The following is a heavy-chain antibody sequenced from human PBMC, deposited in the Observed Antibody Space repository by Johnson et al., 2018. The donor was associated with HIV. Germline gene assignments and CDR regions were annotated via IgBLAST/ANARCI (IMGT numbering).Heavy chain of an antibody. Sequence: VQLLESGGGLVQPGGSLRLSCADSGFSFDSHAINWVRQAPGKGLQWVSAISYSGSSTYYADSVKGRFTISRDNSKNTLYLQMNSLRAEDTAVYYCAREENWGSEAGAFDIWGQGTMVTVYS. J-gene: IGHJ3*02. V-gene: IGHV3-23*01. CDR1: GFSFDSHA. CDR3: AREENWGSEAGAFDI. D-gene: IGHD7-27*01. CDR2: ISYSGSST.